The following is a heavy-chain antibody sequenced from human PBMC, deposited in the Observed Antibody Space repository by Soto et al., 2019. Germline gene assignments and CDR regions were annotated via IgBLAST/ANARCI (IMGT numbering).Heavy chain of an antibody. V-gene: IGHV4-61*01. Sequence: SETLSLTCSVSGGSIRSSHTSTYWSWIRQPPGKGLEWIGNIYYTGITNYNPSLKSRVTMSVDTSNNQFSLKLSSVTAADTAVYYCASLRGNSVDHWGQGTLVTVSS. CDR2: IYYTGIT. CDR1: GGSIRSSHTSTY. D-gene: IGHD1-7*01. J-gene: IGHJ4*02. CDR3: ASLRGNSVDH.